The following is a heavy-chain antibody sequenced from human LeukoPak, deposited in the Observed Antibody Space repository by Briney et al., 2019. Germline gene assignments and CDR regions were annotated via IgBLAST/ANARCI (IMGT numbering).Heavy chain of an antibody. CDR1: GYTFTGYY. CDR3: LFKQKAAYDIDY. J-gene: IGHJ4*02. D-gene: IGHD3-9*01. V-gene: IGHV1-2*02. Sequence: ASVKVSCQASGYTFTGYYMHRVRQATGQGLACMGWINPNSGGTNYEQKFQGRVTMTRDTSISTAYMELSRPRSDDTAVYYCLFKQKAAYDIDYWGQGTLVTVSS. CDR2: INPNSGGT.